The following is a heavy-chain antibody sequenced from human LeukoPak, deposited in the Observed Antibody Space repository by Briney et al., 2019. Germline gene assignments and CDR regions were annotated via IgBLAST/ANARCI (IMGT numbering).Heavy chain of an antibody. Sequence: GASVKVSCKASGYTFTGYYMHWVRQAPGQGLEWMGWINPNSGGTNYAQKFQGRVTMTRDTSISTAYMELSRLRSDDTAVYYCARDRIFGLPDNWFDPWGQGTLVTVSS. D-gene: IGHD3/OR15-3a*01. CDR3: ARDRIFGLPDNWFDP. J-gene: IGHJ5*02. V-gene: IGHV1-2*02. CDR2: INPNSGGT. CDR1: GYTFTGYY.